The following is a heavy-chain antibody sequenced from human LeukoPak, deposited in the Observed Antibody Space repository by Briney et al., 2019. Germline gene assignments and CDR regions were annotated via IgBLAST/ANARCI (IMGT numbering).Heavy chain of an antibody. Sequence: GGSLRLSCTASGFTFSNSWIHWVRQVPGKGLLWVSRINTDGSTTTYADSVRGRITISRDNAKNTLYLQMNSLRAEDTAVYYCVGAYSGNYHFDFWGQGTLVTVSS. CDR2: INTDGSTT. J-gene: IGHJ4*02. CDR1: GFTFSNSW. V-gene: IGHV3-74*01. CDR3: VGAYSGNYHFDF. D-gene: IGHD1-26*01.